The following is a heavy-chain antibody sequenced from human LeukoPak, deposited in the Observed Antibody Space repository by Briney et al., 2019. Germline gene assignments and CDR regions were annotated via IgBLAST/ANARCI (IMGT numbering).Heavy chain of an antibody. Sequence: GGSLRLSCAASGFTFSHYNMNWVRQAPGKGLEWVAYISGSSTIIYYADSVKGRFTVSRDNAKSSLYLQMNSLRAEDTAVYYCARDLDIVVVPAASSDYWGQGTLVTVSS. CDR2: ISGSSTII. CDR1: GFTFSHYN. D-gene: IGHD2-2*01. CDR3: ARDLDIVVVPAASSDY. J-gene: IGHJ4*02. V-gene: IGHV3-48*01.